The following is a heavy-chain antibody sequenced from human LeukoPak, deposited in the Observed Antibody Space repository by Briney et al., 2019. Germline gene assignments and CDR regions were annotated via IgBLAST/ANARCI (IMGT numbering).Heavy chain of an antibody. CDR2: IKQDGSEK. CDR3: ARGLGYSYGNGDY. Sequence: GGSLRLSCAASGFTFSSYGMHWVRQAPGKGLEWVANIKQDGSEKYYVDSVKGRLTISRDNAKNSLFLQMNSLRAEDTAVYYCARGLGYSYGNGDYWGQGTLVTVSS. CDR1: GFTFSSYG. D-gene: IGHD5-18*01. V-gene: IGHV3-7*01. J-gene: IGHJ4*02.